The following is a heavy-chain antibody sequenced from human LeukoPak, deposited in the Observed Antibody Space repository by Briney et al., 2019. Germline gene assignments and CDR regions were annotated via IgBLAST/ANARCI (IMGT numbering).Heavy chain of an antibody. J-gene: IGHJ4*02. D-gene: IGHD3-9*01. Sequence: GGSLTLSCAASGFTFSSYWLSWFRQAPGKGLEWVANIKQDGSEKYYVDSVKGRFTISRDNARKSLYLQMNSLRADDTAVYYCARDIVIRDYYFDYWGQGTLVTVSS. CDR3: ARDIVIRDYYFDY. CDR1: GFTFSSYW. CDR2: IKQDGSEK. V-gene: IGHV3-7*01.